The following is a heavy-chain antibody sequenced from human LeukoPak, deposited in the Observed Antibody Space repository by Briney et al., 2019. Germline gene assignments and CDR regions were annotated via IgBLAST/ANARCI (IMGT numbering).Heavy chain of an antibody. D-gene: IGHD2-2*01. CDR3: ASESVPAASIFDY. V-gene: IGHV1-69*13. J-gene: IGHJ4*02. Sequence: ASVKVSCKASGGTFSSYAISWVRQAPGQGLEWMGGIIPIFGTANYAQKLQGRVTITADESTSTAYMELSSMRSEDTAVYYCASESVPAASIFDYWGQGTLVTVSS. CDR2: IIPIFGTA. CDR1: GGTFSSYA.